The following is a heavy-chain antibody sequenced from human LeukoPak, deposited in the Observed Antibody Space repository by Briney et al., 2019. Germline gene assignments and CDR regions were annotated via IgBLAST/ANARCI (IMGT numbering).Heavy chain of an antibody. J-gene: IGHJ6*02. Sequence: SETLSLTCTVSGGSISSYYWSWIRRPPGKGLEWIGYIYYSGSTNYNPSLKSRVTISVDTSKNQFSLKLSSVTAADTAVYYCAREPRIAAAGDANYYYYGMDVWGQGTTVTVSS. V-gene: IGHV4-59*01. CDR2: IYYSGST. CDR3: AREPRIAAAGDANYYYYGMDV. CDR1: GGSISSYY. D-gene: IGHD6-13*01.